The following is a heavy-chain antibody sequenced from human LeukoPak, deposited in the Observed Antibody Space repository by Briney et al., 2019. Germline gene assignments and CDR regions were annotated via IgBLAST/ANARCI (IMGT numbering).Heavy chain of an antibody. J-gene: IGHJ4*02. CDR1: GGSISSGGYY. D-gene: IGHD3-9*01. CDR3: ASGGYDILTGYYGDLDY. V-gene: IGHV4-61*08. Sequence: SETLSLTCTVSGGSISSGGYYWSWIRQHPGKGLEWIGYIYYSGSTNYNPSLKSRVTISVDTSKNQFSLKLSSVTAADTAVYYCASGGYDILTGYYGDLDYWGQGTLVTVSS. CDR2: IYYSGST.